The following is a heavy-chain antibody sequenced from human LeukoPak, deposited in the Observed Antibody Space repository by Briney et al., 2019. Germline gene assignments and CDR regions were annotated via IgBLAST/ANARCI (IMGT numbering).Heavy chain of an antibody. J-gene: IGHJ3*02. V-gene: IGHV1-3*01. CDR1: GYSFTRYA. CDR3: ARGEIVITFGSSRPGDAFNI. Sequence: ASVKVSCKAFGYSFTRYAMHWVRQAPGQRLEWMGWINAGNGNTKYSQKFQGRVTITGDTSASTVYMELSSLRSEDTAVYYCARGEIVITFGSSRPGDAFNIWGQGTMVTVSS. D-gene: IGHD3-16*01. CDR2: INAGNGNT.